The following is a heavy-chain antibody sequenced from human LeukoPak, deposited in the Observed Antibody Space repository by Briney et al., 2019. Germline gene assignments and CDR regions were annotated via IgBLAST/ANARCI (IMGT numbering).Heavy chain of an antibody. CDR2: ISYDGSNK. CDR1: GFTFSSYA. CDR3: ARVPQRGANHFDY. V-gene: IGHV3-30-3*01. J-gene: IGHJ4*02. D-gene: IGHD1-1*01. Sequence: PGRSLRLSCAASGFTFSSYAMHWVRQAPGKGLEWVAVISYDGSNKYYADSVKGRFTISRDNSKNTLYLQMNSLRAEDTAVYYCARVPQRGANHFDYWGQGTLVTVS.